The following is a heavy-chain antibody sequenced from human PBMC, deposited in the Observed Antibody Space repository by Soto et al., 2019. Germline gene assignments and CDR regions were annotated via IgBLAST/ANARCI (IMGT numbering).Heavy chain of an antibody. CDR1: GGTFSSYA. D-gene: IGHD3-22*01. J-gene: IGHJ5*02. V-gene: IGHV1-69*13. Sequence: ASVKVSCKASGGTFSSYAISWARQAPGQGLEWMGGIIPIFGTANYAQKFQGRVTITADESTSTAYMELSSLRSEDTAVYYCASAPVSNYYDSSGYLNWFDPWRQGTLVTVSS. CDR2: IIPIFGTA. CDR3: ASAPVSNYYDSSGYLNWFDP.